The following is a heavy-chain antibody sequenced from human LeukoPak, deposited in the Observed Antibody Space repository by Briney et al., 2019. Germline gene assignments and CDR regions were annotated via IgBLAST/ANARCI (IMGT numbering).Heavy chain of an antibody. D-gene: IGHD3-22*01. CDR2: IYYSGST. Sequence: GGSINSYYWSWIRQPPGKGLEWIGYIYYSGSTKFNPSLKSRVTISVDTSKNQFSLKLSSATAADTAVYYCARGGGVTYYDSTGYLWYFDYWGQGTLVTVSS. CDR1: GGSINSYY. CDR3: ARGGGVTYYDSTGYLWYFDY. J-gene: IGHJ4*02. V-gene: IGHV4-59*01.